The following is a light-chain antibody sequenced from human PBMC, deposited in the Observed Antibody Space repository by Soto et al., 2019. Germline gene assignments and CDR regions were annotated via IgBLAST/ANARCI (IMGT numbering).Light chain of an antibody. Sequence: QAVVTQPRSVSGSPGQSVTISCTGTSSDVGGYNYVSWYQQHPGKAPKLMIYDVSKRPSGVPDRFSGSKSGNTASLTISGLQAEDEADYYCYSYAGSYTRWVFGTGTKLTVL. J-gene: IGLJ1*01. CDR1: SSDVGGYNY. CDR2: DVS. V-gene: IGLV2-11*01. CDR3: YSYAGSYTRWV.